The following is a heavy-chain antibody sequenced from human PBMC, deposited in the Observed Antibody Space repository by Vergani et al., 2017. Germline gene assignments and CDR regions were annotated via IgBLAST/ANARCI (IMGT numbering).Heavy chain of an antibody. CDR3: ARDPDIVVVPAAPYYYYYYGMDV. D-gene: IGHD2-2*01. Sequence: QVQLQESGPGLVKPSETLSLTCTVSNDSVSNTFYYWGWIRQTPGKGLEWIGSIYYSGSTYYNPSLESRVTMTTDTSTSTAYMELRSLRSDDTAVYYCARDPDIVVVPAAPYYYYYYGMDVWGQGTTVTVSS. J-gene: IGHJ6*02. V-gene: IGHV4-39*02. CDR2: IYYSGST. CDR1: NDSVSNTFYY.